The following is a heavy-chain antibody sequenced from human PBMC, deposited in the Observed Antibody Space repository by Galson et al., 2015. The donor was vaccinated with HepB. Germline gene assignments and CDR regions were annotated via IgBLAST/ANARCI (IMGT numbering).Heavy chain of an antibody. CDR3: ARGTGYCSGGSCYFYAFDI. J-gene: IGHJ3*02. CDR1: GFTFSSYS. Sequence: SLRLSCAASGFTFSSYSMNWVRQAPGKGLEWVSYISSSSSTIYYADSVKGRFTISRDNAKNSLYLQMNSLRDEDTAVYYCARGTGYCSGGSCYFYAFDIWGQGTMVTVSS. D-gene: IGHD2-15*01. CDR2: ISSSSSTI. V-gene: IGHV3-48*02.